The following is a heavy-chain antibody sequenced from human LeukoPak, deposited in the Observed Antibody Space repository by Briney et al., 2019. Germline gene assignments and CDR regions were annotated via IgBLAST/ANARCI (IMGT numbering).Heavy chain of an antibody. CDR1: GFTFSNYG. V-gene: IGHV3-23*05. CDR2: TDTSGVIT. J-gene: IGHJ4*02. CDR3: AKGDTGVIRRYYLDS. Sequence: PGGSLRLSCAASGFTFSNYGMNWVRQAPGKGLEWVSVTDTSGVITYYTDSVKGRFTISRDNSKNTLNLQMDSLRVEDTAVYYCAKGDTGVIRRYYLDSSGQGTLVTVSS. D-gene: IGHD5-18*01.